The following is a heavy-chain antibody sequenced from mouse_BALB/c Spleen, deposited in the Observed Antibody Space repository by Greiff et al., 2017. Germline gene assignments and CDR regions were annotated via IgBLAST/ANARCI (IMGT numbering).Heavy chain of an antibody. D-gene: IGHD2-14*01. Sequence: EVKLVESGGGLVQPGGSLRLSCATSGFTFTDYYMSWVRQPPGKALEWLGFIRNKANGYTTEYSASVKGRFTISRDNSQSILYLQMNTLRAEDSATYYCARDITYYRYGGVMDYWGQGTSVTVSS. CDR2: IRNKANGYTT. J-gene: IGHJ4*01. V-gene: IGHV7-3*02. CDR1: GFTFTDYY. CDR3: ARDITYYRYGGVMDY.